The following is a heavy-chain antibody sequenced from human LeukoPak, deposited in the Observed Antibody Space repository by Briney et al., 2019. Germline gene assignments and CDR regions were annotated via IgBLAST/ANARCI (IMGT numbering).Heavy chain of an antibody. CDR2: INPNSGGT. CDR3: ARELVAGMMVFGY. Sequence: ASVKVSCKASGYTFTDYYMHWVRQAPGQGLEWMGWINPNSGGTNYAQKFQGRVTMTRDTSISTAYMELSRLRSDDTAVYYCARELVAGMMVFGYWGQGTLVTVSS. D-gene: IGHD6-19*01. J-gene: IGHJ4*02. V-gene: IGHV1-2*02. CDR1: GYTFTDYY.